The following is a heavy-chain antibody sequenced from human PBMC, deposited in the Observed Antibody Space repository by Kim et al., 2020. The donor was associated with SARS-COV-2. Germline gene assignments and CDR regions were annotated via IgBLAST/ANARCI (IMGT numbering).Heavy chain of an antibody. CDR1: GGSISSYY. Sequence: SETLSLTCTVSGGSISSYYWSWIRQPPGKGLEWIGYIYYSGSTNYNPSLKSRVTISVDTSKNQFSLKLSSVTAADTAVYYCARPGSQQLKDHDAFDIWGQGTMVTVSS. CDR3: ARPGSQQLKDHDAFDI. CDR2: IYYSGST. J-gene: IGHJ3*02. V-gene: IGHV4-59*08. D-gene: IGHD6-13*01.